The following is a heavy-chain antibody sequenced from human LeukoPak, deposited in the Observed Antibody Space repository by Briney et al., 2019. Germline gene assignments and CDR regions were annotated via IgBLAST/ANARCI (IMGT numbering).Heavy chain of an antibody. D-gene: IGHD2-15*01. CDR1: GGSLSGYY. CDR3: ARHRSRERPTRPWGGYCSGGSCHIGMDV. CDR2: INHSGST. V-gene: IGHV4-34*01. J-gene: IGHJ6*04. Sequence: PSETLSLTCAVYGGSLSGYYWSWIRQPPGKGLEWIGEINHSGSTNYNPSLKSRVTISVDTSKNQFSLKLSSVTAADTAVYYCARHRSRERPTRPWGGYCSGGSCHIGMDVWGKGTTVTISS.